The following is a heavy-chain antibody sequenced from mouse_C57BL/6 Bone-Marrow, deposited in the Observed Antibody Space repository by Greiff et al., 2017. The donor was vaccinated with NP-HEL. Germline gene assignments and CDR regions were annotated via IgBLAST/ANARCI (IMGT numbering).Heavy chain of an antibody. D-gene: IGHD1-1*01. CDR2: ISNGGGST. CDR3: ARGTTVVATVHWYFDV. V-gene: IGHV5-12*01. J-gene: IGHJ1*03. CDR1: GFTFSDYY. Sequence: EVKLMESGGGLVQPGGSLKLSCAASGFTFSDYYMYWVRQTPEKRLEWVAYISNGGGSTYYPDTVKGRFTISRDNAKNTLYLQMSRLKSEDTAMYYCARGTTVVATVHWYFDVWGTGTTVTVSS.